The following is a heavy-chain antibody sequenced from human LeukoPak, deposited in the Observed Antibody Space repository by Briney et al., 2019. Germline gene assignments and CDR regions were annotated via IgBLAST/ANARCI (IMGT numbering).Heavy chain of an antibody. V-gene: IGHV4-30-2*01. CDR3: ARDGCSSTSCYGHWFDP. CDR1: GGSISSGGYY. D-gene: IGHD2-2*01. J-gene: IGHJ5*02. CDR2: IYHSGST. Sequence: SQTLSLTCTVSGGSISSGGYYWSWIRQPPGKGLEWIGYIYHSGSTYYNPSLKSRVTISVDRSMNQFSLKLSSVTAADTAVYYCARDGCSSTSCYGHWFDPWGQGTLVTVSS.